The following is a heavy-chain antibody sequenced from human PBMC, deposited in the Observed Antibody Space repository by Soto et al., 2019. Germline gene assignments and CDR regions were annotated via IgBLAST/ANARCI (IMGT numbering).Heavy chain of an antibody. D-gene: IGHD1-1*01. CDR1: GYTFTNYW. Sequence: GESLKISCKASGYTFTNYWIGWVRQMPGKGLEWMGIIYPDDSDTRYSPSFQGQVTISADRDVNTAYLQWSSLRASDSAVYYCARRTGPKTRYYFDYWGQGNLVTVSS. V-gene: IGHV5-51*01. CDR2: IYPDDSDT. J-gene: IGHJ4*02. CDR3: ARRTGPKTRYYFDY.